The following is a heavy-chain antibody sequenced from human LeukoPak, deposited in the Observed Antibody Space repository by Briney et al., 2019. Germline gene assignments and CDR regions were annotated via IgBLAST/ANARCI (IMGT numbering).Heavy chain of an antibody. CDR2: ISSSSSYI. CDR3: ARSAERLYQHQTLEQIDY. Sequence: PGGSLRLSCAASGFTFSSYSIKWVRQAPGEGLEWVSSISSSSSYIYYADSVKGRFTISRDNAKNSLYLQMNSLRAEDTAVYYCARSAERLYQHQTLEQIDYWGQGTLVTVSS. CDR1: GFTFSSYS. D-gene: IGHD2-2*01. J-gene: IGHJ4*02. V-gene: IGHV3-21*01.